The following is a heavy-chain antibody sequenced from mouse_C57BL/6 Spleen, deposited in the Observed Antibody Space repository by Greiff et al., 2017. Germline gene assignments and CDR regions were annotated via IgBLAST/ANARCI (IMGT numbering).Heavy chain of an antibody. Sequence: QVQLQQSGAELVKPGASVKLSCTASGYTFTGYWMHWVKQRPGQGLEWIGMIHPNSGSTNYNEKFKGKATLTVDKSSSTAYMQLSSLTSEDSAVYYGARGLLRERLYFDDWGKGTTLTVSS. CDR2: IHPNSGST. CDR3: ARGLLRERLYFDD. V-gene: IGHV1-64*01. J-gene: IGHJ2*01. CDR1: GYTFTGYW. D-gene: IGHD1-1*01.